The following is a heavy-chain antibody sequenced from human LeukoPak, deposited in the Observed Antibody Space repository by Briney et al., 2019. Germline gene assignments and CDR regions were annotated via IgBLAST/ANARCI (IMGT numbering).Heavy chain of an antibody. CDR2: ISANGRNT. CDR1: GFTSGDYG. D-gene: IGHD3-16*01. V-gene: IGHV3-23*01. Sequence: GGSLRLSCAASGFTSGDYGMGWVRQAPGKGLEWVSSISANGRNTYYADSVKGRFTISRDESKNTLYLQMNSLRAEDTSMYYCARDSYATFWGQGTLVTVSS. CDR3: ARDSYATF. J-gene: IGHJ4*02.